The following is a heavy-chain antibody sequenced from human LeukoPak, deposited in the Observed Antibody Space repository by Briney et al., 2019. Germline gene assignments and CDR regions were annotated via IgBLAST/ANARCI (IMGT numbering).Heavy chain of an antibody. CDR2: IYTSGST. D-gene: IGHD6-13*01. CDR3: ARDRSSWYDPLFDY. J-gene: IGHJ4*02. CDR1: GGSISSYY. V-gene: IGHV4-4*07. Sequence: PSETLSLTCTVSGGSISSYYWSWIRQPAGKGLEWIGRIYTSGSTNYNPSLKSRVTISVDTSKNQFSLKLSSVTAADTAVYYCARDRSSWYDPLFDYWGQGTLVTVSS.